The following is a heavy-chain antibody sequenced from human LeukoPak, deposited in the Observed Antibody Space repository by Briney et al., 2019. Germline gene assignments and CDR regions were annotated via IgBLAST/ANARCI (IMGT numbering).Heavy chain of an antibody. J-gene: IGHJ6*03. Sequence: SETLSLTCTVSGGSICSSYWRWLRQPPGKGLEWIVYIYNSGRPKHNTFLESRAIISIDKSKNQISFKVSSVTAADTAMYYCASMGTDSRGWYGEDYYCYYMDVWGKGTTVTVSS. CDR3: ASMGTDSRGWYGEDYYCYYMDV. CDR2: IYNSGRP. D-gene: IGHD6-19*01. V-gene: IGHV4-59*12. CDR1: GGSICSSY.